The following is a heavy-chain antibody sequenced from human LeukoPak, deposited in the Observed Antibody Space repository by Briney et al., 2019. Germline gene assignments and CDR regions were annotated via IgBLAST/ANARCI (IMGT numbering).Heavy chain of an antibody. CDR1: GYTFSSYY. J-gene: IGHJ4*02. D-gene: IGHD3-22*01. CDR3: VRVAGVSIAMTVLVMPISFDY. V-gene: IGHV1-18*03. Sequence: GASVKVSCKASGYTFSSYYLHWVRQAPGQGLEWMGWISTYNGNTNYAQKVQGRVTMTTDTSTSTAYMELRSLRTDDMGVYYCVRVAGVSIAMTVLVMPISFDYWGQGTLVTVPS. CDR2: ISTYNGNT.